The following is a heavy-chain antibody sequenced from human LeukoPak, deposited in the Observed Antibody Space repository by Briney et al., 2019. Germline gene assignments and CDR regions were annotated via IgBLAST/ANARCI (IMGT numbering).Heavy chain of an antibody. D-gene: IGHD3-3*01. CDR2: IYHSGST. CDR3: ASTSAYYDFWGGPGDAFDI. J-gene: IGHJ3*02. Sequence: SETLSLTCAVSGYSISSGYYWGWIRQPPGKGLEWIGSIYHSGSTYYNPSLESRVTISVDTSKNQFSLKLSSVTAADTAVYYCASTSAYYDFWGGPGDAFDIWGQGTMVTVSS. CDR1: GYSISSGYY. V-gene: IGHV4-38-2*01.